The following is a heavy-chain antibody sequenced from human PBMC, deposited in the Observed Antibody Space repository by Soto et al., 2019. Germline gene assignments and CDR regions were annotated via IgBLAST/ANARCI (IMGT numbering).Heavy chain of an antibody. V-gene: IGHV1-18*04. CDR3: AKLTTTVTTLLLDY. Sequence: ASVKVSCKASGYTFTSYGISWVRQAPGQGLEWMGWISAYNGNTNYAQKLQGRVTMTTDTSTSTAYMELRSLRSDDTAVYYCAKLTTTVTTLLLDYWGQGTLVTVSS. CDR2: ISAYNGNT. D-gene: IGHD4-17*01. J-gene: IGHJ4*02. CDR1: GYTFTSYG.